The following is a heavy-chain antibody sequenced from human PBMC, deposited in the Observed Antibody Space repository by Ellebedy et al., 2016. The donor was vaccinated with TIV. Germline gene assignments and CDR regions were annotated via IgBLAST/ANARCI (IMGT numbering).Heavy chain of an antibody. J-gene: IGHJ4*02. V-gene: IGHV3-23*01. CDR3: AKVSLGY. CDR1: GFTFSSYA. CDR2: ITSSGDRT. Sequence: GESLKISXATSGFTFSSYAMTWVRQAPGKGLEWVSSITSSGDRTNYADSVKGRFTISRDNFKNTLYLQVNSLRAEDTAVYYCAKVSLGYWGQGTLVTVSS.